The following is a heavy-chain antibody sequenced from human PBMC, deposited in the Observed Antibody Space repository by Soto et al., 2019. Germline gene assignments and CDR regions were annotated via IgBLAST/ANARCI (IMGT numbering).Heavy chain of an antibody. Sequence: PSETLSLTCSVSGGSISSYYWSWIRQPPGKGLEWIASIYYSGSTNYTPSLKSRVTISVDTSKNQFSLKLTSVTAADTAVYYCASTGGHYHSSGYPPYDCWGQGTLVTVSS. CDR3: ASTGGHYHSSGYPPYDC. D-gene: IGHD3-22*01. CDR2: IYYSGST. J-gene: IGHJ4*02. CDR1: GGSISSYY. V-gene: IGHV4-59*01.